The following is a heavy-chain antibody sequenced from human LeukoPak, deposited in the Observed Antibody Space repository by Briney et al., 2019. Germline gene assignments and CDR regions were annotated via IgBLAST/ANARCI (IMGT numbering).Heavy chain of an antibody. V-gene: IGHV3-7*01. CDR1: GFDFRNYW. CDR2: IRQDGSEK. Sequence: GGSLRLSCAASGFDFRNYWMTWVRQAPGKGLDWVANIRQDGSEKYYVDSAKGRFTISRDNAKNSLYLQMDSLRAEDTAVYYCARRRGGTYRDDFDFWGQGTLVTVSS. D-gene: IGHD1-26*01. J-gene: IGHJ4*02. CDR3: ARRRGGTYRDDFDF.